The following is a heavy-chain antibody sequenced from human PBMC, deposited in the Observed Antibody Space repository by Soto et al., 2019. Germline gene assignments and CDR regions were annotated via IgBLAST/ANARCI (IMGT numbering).Heavy chain of an antibody. Sequence: GGSLRLSCAASGFTFSSYAMSWVRQAPGKGLEWVSAISGSGGSTYYADSVKGRFTISRDNSKNTLYLQMNSLRAEDTAVYYCAKDPASSPIAVAGIGDVWGQGTTVTVSS. J-gene: IGHJ6*02. V-gene: IGHV3-23*01. CDR2: ISGSGGST. CDR3: AKDPASSPIAVAGIGDV. D-gene: IGHD6-19*01. CDR1: GFTFSSYA.